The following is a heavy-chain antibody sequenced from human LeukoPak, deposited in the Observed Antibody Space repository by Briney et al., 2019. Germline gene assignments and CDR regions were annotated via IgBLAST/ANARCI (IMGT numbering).Heavy chain of an antibody. CDR2: VYPGDSNV. D-gene: IGHD4/OR15-4a*01. J-gene: IGHJ3*02. V-gene: IGHV5-51*01. CDR3: ARLNGGANLLGDSLDI. CDR1: GYSFPIYW. Sequence: GGSLKISCKGSGYSFPIYWIAWVRQKPGKGLEWMGIVYPGDSNVRYSPSFQGQVTISADKSVTTAYLQWSSLKASDTAMYFCARLNGGANLLGDSLDIWGQGTMVTVSS.